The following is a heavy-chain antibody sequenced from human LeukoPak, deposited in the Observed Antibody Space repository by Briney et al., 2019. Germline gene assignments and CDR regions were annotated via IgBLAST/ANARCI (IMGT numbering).Heavy chain of an antibody. D-gene: IGHD2-21*02. J-gene: IGHJ4*02. CDR3: ARDGGLLPDN. CDR1: GFPFSTYW. Sequence: GGSLRLSCAASGFPFSTYWMHWVRQPPGKGLMWVSRISPDGSSRSYADCVKGRFIISRDNAKNTLSLQMNSLTAADTAVYYCARDGGLLPDNWGKGTLVTVSS. CDR2: ISPDGSSR. V-gene: IGHV3-74*01.